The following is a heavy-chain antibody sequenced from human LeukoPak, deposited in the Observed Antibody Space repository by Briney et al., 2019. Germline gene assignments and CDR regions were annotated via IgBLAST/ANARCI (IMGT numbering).Heavy chain of an antibody. CDR1: GITFDDYA. Sequence: GGSLRLSCVASGITFDDYAMHWVRQAPGKGLEWVSGISWNSGSIGYADSVKGRFTISRDNAKNSLYLQMNSLRAEDTALYYCAKAHYDTGPFDYWGQGTLVTVSS. V-gene: IGHV3-9*01. CDR2: ISWNSGSI. J-gene: IGHJ4*02. D-gene: IGHD3-22*01. CDR3: AKAHYDTGPFDY.